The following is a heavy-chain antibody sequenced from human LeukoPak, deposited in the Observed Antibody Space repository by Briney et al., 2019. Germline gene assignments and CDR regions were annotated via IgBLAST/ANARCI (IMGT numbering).Heavy chain of an antibody. CDR1: GFSFSNSG. D-gene: IGHD1-14*01. CDR3: AREPEYSDY. J-gene: IGHJ4*02. Sequence: PGRSLTLSCAASGFSFSNSGMHWVRQAPGKGLEWVAVIWYDGSKKFYADSVKGRFTISRDNSDSTLYLQMNSLRAEDTAVYYCAREPEYSDYWGQGALVTVSS. CDR2: IWYDGSKK. V-gene: IGHV3-33*01.